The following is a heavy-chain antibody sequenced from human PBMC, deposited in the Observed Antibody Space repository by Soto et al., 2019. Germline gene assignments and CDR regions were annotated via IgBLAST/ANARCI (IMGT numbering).Heavy chain of an antibody. J-gene: IGHJ4*02. CDR1: GFTFSSYG. CDR3: AKGVGATYLFDY. D-gene: IGHD1-26*01. CDR2: ISYDGSNK. Sequence: LRLSCAASGFTFSSYGMHWVRQAPGKGLEWVAVISYDGSNKYYADSVKGRFTISRDNSKNTLYLQMNSLRAEDTAVYYCAKGVGATYLFDYWGQGTLVTVSS. V-gene: IGHV3-30*18.